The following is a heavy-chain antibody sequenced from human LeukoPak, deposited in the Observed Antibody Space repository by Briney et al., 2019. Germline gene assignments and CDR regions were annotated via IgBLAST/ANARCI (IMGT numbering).Heavy chain of an antibody. D-gene: IGHD5-12*01. J-gene: IGHJ4*02. CDR2: ISSGGSTI. Sequence: GGSLRLSCAVSGFTFSDYYMSWIRQAPGKGLEWVSYISSGGSTISHADSVKGRFTISRDNAENSLYLQMNSLRAEDTAVYYCAKDGVATITFDYWGQGTLVTVSS. CDR3: AKDGVATITFDY. CDR1: GFTFSDYY. V-gene: IGHV3-11*01.